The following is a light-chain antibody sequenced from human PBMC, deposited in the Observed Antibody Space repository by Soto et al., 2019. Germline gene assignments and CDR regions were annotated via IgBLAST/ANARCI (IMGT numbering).Light chain of an antibody. Sequence: SALTQPASVSGSPGQSITISCTGTASDVGGYNYVAWYQQHPGKVPKLMMYDVNNRPSGVSYRFSGSKSGNTASLTISGLQAEDEGDYYCSSYTSSTTLVFGGGTKLTVL. J-gene: IGLJ2*01. CDR3: SSYTSSTTLV. CDR1: ASDVGGYNY. V-gene: IGLV2-14*01. CDR2: DVN.